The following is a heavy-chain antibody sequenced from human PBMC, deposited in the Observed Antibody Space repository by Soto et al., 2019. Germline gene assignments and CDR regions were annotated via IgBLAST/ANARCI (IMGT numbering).Heavy chain of an antibody. J-gene: IGHJ4*02. CDR1: GFPFTNYW. D-gene: IGHD2-21*01. Sequence: GGSLRLSCAASGFPFTNYWMNWVRQTPGKGLMWVSRISPDGSDVGYADSVEGRFTVSRDNAKNTLYLQMHSLRAEDTAMYYCECWGHIVAVAPSNFDRWGQGTLVTV. CDR2: ISPDGSDV. CDR3: ECWGHIVAVAPSNFDR. V-gene: IGHV3-74*01.